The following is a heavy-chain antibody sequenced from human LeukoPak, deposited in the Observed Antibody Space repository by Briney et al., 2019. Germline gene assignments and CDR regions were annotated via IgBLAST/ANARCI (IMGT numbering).Heavy chain of an antibody. J-gene: IGHJ6*04. CDR1: GFTFSSYS. V-gene: IGHV3-21*01. Sequence: PGGSLRPSCAASGFTFSSYSMNWVRQAPGKGLEWVSSISSSSSYTYYADSVKGRFTISRDNAKNSLYLQMNSLRAEDTAVYYCARGPHEGYGMDVWGKGTTVTVSS. CDR3: ARGPHEGYGMDV. CDR2: ISSSSSYT.